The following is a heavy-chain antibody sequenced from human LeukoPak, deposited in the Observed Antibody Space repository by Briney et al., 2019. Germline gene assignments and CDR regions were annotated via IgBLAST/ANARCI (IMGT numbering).Heavy chain of an antibody. CDR3: ARGRGVQGVIITGNWFDP. J-gene: IGHJ5*02. V-gene: IGHV1-8*01. Sequence: ASVKVSCKASGYTCTSYDINWVRQATGQGLEWMGWMNPNSGNTGYAQKFQGRATMTRNTSISTAYMELSSLRSEDTAVYYCARGRGVQGVIITGNWFDPWGQGTLVTVSS. CDR1: GYTCTSYD. CDR2: MNPNSGNT. D-gene: IGHD3-10*01.